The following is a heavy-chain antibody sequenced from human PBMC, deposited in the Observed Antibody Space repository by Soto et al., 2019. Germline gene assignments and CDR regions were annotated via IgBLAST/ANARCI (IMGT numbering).Heavy chain of an antibody. J-gene: IGHJ4*02. CDR2: ISNSGNST. D-gene: IGHD3-22*01. CDR3: AKDKGYDSSEGGDY. V-gene: IGHV3-23*01. CDR1: GFTFGSYA. Sequence: GGSLRLSCAASGFTFGSYAMSWVRQAPGKGLEWVSTISNSGNSTYYADSAKGRFTITRDNSQNTQYLQMNSLRAEDTAVYYCAKDKGYDSSEGGDYWGQGTLVTVSS.